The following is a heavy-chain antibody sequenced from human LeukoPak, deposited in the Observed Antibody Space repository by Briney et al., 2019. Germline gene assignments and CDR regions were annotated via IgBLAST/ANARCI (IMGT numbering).Heavy chain of an antibody. CDR3: AREWSGWYDY. Sequence: GGSLRPSCAASGVTFSSYSMNWVRQAPGKGLEWVSSISSSSSYIYYADSVKGRFTITRDNAKNSLYLQMNSLRAEDTAVYYCAREWSGWYDYWGQGTLVTVSS. CDR1: GVTFSSYS. D-gene: IGHD6-19*01. V-gene: IGHV3-21*01. CDR2: ISSSSSYI. J-gene: IGHJ4*02.